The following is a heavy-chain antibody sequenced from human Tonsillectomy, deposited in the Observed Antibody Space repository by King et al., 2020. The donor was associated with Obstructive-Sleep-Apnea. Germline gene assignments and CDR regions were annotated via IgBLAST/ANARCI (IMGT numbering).Heavy chain of an antibody. CDR1: GFSFSTYW. V-gene: IGHV3-7*03. CDR2: INQDGSEK. D-gene: IGHD6-6*01. CDR3: ARDLFRPYYFDF. J-gene: IGHJ4*02. Sequence: VQLVESGGGLVQPGGSLRLSCAASGFSFSTYWMSWGRQAPGKGLEWVANINQDGSEKYHLDSVKGRFTISRDNAKNSLYLQMNSLRAEDTAVYYCARDLFRPYYFDFWGQGTLVTVSS.